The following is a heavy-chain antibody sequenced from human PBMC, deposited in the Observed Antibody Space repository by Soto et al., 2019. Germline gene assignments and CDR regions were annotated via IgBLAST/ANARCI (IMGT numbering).Heavy chain of an antibody. Sequence: EVQLVESGGGLVKPGGSLRLSCAASGFTLSSYSMNWVRQAPGKGLEWVSSISSSSSYIYYADSVKGRFTISRDNAKNSLYLQMNSLRAEDTAVYYCARDDQYYYDSSGYLNYYYGMDVWGQGTTVTVSS. V-gene: IGHV3-21*01. J-gene: IGHJ6*02. CDR3: ARDDQYYYDSSGYLNYYYGMDV. CDR2: ISSSSSYI. D-gene: IGHD3-22*01. CDR1: GFTLSSYS.